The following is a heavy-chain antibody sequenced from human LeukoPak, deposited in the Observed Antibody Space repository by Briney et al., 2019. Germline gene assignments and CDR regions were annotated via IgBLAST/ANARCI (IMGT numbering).Heavy chain of an antibody. J-gene: IGHJ4*02. Sequence: GGSLRLSCAASGFSFSNYWMHWVRQAPGKGLLWVSQINPDGSITKYADSVKGRFTISRDNAKNTLYLQMNSLRAEDTAIYYCAQRGQDYSGQGTLVTVSS. CDR3: AQRGQDY. CDR2: INPDGSIT. CDR1: GFSFSNYW. D-gene: IGHD6-25*01. V-gene: IGHV3-74*01.